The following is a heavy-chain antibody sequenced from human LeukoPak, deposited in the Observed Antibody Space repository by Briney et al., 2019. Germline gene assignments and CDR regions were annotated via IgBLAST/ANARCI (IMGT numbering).Heavy chain of an antibody. CDR3: ARSVLYCSGGSCGADY. CDR1: GYSFTSYW. Sequence: GESLTISCKASGYSFTSYWIGWVRQMPGKGLEWMGIIYPADSDTRYSPSFQGQVTISADKSFSTAYLQWSSLKASDTAMYYCARSVLYCSGGSCGADYWGQGTLVTVSS. D-gene: IGHD2-15*01. J-gene: IGHJ4*02. V-gene: IGHV5-51*01. CDR2: IYPADSDT.